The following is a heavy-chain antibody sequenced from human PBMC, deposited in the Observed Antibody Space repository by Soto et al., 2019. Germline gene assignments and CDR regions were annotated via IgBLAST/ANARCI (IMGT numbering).Heavy chain of an antibody. CDR1: GGSISSYY. J-gene: IGHJ4*02. Sequence: SETLSLTCTVSGGSISSYYWSWIRQPPGKGLEWIGYIYYSGSTNYNPSLKGRVTISVDTSKNQFSLKLSSVTAADTAVYYCARRVLFHDSLFDYWGQGTLVTVSS. D-gene: IGHD3-3*01. V-gene: IGHV4-59*08. CDR2: IYYSGST. CDR3: ARRVLFHDSLFDY.